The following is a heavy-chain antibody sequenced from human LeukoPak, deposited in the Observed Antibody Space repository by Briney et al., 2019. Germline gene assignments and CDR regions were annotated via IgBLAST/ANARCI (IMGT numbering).Heavy chain of an antibody. Sequence: SETLSLTCVVSGYPISSPYYWGWVRQPPGKGPECIGSIHHTGSSYYNPSLQSRVTISIGTSRNQFSLKLRFLSAADTAVYYCARLGYCSSTSCYFESWGQGTLVTVSS. CDR1: GYPISSPYY. J-gene: IGHJ4*02. V-gene: IGHV4-38-2*01. CDR2: IHHTGSS. D-gene: IGHD2-2*01. CDR3: ARLGYCSSTSCYFES.